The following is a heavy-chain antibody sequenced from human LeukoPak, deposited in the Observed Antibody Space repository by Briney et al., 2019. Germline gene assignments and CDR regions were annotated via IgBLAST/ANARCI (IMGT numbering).Heavy chain of an antibody. Sequence: GASVTVSCKASGYTFTGYYMHWVRQAPGQGLEWMGWINPNSGGTNYAQKFQGRVTLTRDTSITTAYMELSRLRSEDTALYYCARGVGIDYWGQGTLVTVSS. CDR3: ARGVGIDY. J-gene: IGHJ4*02. CDR1: GYTFTGYY. V-gene: IGHV1-2*02. CDR2: INPNSGGT. D-gene: IGHD1-1*01.